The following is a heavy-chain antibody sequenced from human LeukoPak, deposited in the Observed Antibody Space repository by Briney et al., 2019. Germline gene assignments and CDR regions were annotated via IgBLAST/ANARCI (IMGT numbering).Heavy chain of an antibody. Sequence: GGSLRLSCAASGFTFNTYAMSWVRQAPGKGLEWVSAISGSGGSTYYADSVKGRFTISRDNSKNTLYLQMNSLRAEDTAVYYCAKVGSDSSSPPHFDYWGQGTLVTVSS. CDR2: ISGSGGST. CDR1: GFTFNTYA. CDR3: AKVGSDSSSPPHFDY. J-gene: IGHJ4*02. V-gene: IGHV3-23*01. D-gene: IGHD6-13*01.